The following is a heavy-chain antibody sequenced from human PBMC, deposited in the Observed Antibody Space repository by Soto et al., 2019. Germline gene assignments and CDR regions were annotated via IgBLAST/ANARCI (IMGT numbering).Heavy chain of an antibody. V-gene: IGHV4-31*03. CDR2: IYYSGST. J-gene: IGHJ6*02. D-gene: IGHD3-10*01. CDR3: ARDRITMVRGVIIPYYYGMDV. CDR1: GGSISSGGYY. Sequence: PSETLSLTCTVSGGSISSGGYYWSWIRQHPGKGLEWIGYIYYSGSTYYNPSLKSRVTISVDTSKNQFSLKLSSVTAADTAVYYYARDRITMVRGVIIPYYYGMDVWGQGTTVTVSS.